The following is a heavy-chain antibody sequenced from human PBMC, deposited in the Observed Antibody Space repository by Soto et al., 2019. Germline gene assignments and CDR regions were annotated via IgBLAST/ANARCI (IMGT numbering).Heavy chain of an antibody. Sequence: QVHLVQSGAEVKKPGASVKVSCKTSGYTFTTYGISWVRQAPGQGLEWMGWISAYNGNTNYAQKLQGRVTMTTDTXXXXXXXXXRSLXXXXXXXXXXARDLYSXXXXXXXXWG. J-gene: IGHJ1*01. D-gene: IGHD5-18*01. CDR1: GYTFTTYG. CDR3: ARDLYSXXXXXXXX. CDR2: ISAYNGNT. V-gene: IGHV1-18*04.